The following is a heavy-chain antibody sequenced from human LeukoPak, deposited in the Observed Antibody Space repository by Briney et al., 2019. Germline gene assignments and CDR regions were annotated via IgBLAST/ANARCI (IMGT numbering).Heavy chain of an antibody. D-gene: IGHD1-26*01. Sequence: SETLSLTCTVSGGSISSGSYYWSWIRQPAGKGLEWIGRIYTGGSTNYNPSLKSPVTISVDTSKNQFSLKLSSVTAADTAVYYCARDRYKWELSDWGQGTLVTVSS. V-gene: IGHV4-61*02. CDR2: IYTGGST. J-gene: IGHJ4*02. CDR3: ARDRYKWELSD. CDR1: GGSISSGSYY.